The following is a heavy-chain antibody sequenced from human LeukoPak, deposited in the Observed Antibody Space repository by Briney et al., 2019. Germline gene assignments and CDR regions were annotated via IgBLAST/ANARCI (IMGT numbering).Heavy chain of an antibody. CDR3: ARVSLWGPFDP. V-gene: IGHV1-2*02. CDR1: GYTFTGYY. D-gene: IGHD3-10*01. CDR2: INPNSGGT. J-gene: IGHJ5*02. Sequence: ASVKVSCKASGYTFTGYYIDWVRQAPGQGLEWMGWINPNSGGTNSAQKFQGRVTMTRDTSISTAYMELSRLRSDDTAVYYCARVSLWGPFDPWGQGTLVTVSS.